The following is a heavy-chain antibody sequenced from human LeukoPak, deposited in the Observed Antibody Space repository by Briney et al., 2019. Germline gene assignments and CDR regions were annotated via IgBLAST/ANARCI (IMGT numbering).Heavy chain of an antibody. CDR2: MFHSESA. CDR1: GGSISGYY. V-gene: IGHV4-59*01. Sequence: SETLSLTCTVSGGSISGYYWSWIRQTPGKGLEWIGYMFHSESAKYNPSLESRVTISVDTSNNQFSLILRSVTSADTAVYYCATSLGFFPRFDPWGQGILVTVSS. CDR3: ATSLGFFPRFDP. D-gene: IGHD2/OR15-2a*01. J-gene: IGHJ5*02.